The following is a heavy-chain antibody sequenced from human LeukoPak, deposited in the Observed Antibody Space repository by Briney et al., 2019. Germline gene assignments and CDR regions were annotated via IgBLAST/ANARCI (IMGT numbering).Heavy chain of an antibody. Sequence: SETLSLTCTVSGSSISSGDYYWSWIRQPPGKGLEWIGYIYYSGSTYYNPSLKSRVTISVDTSKNQFSLKLSSVTAADTAVYYCARDRWVLGDYYYYGMDVWGQGTTVTVSS. D-gene: IGHD3-16*01. CDR1: GSSISSGDYY. CDR3: ARDRWVLGDYYYYGMDV. J-gene: IGHJ6*02. V-gene: IGHV4-30-4*01. CDR2: IYYSGST.